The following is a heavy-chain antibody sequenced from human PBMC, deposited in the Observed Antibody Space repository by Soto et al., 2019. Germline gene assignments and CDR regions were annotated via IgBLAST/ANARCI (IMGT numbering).Heavy chain of an antibody. Sequence: QVQLMESGGGVVQPGRSLRLSCAASGFTFSTYALHWVRQAPGKGLEWVAVISFDGSTQYYADSVKGRFTISRDKSKNTLYLQMNSLRAEDTAVYYCTMERMDAFDIWGQGTMVTVS. V-gene: IGHV3-30-3*01. D-gene: IGHD1-1*01. J-gene: IGHJ3*02. CDR3: TMERMDAFDI. CDR1: GFTFSTYA. CDR2: ISFDGSTQ.